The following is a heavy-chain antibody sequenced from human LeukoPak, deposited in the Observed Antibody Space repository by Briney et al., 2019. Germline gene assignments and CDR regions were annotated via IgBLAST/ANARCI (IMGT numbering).Heavy chain of an antibody. CDR1: GFIFSSYA. V-gene: IGHV3-64*01. CDR2: ISSNGGST. CDR3: ARGTSGTEGRYFDY. D-gene: IGHD1-26*01. Sequence: GGSLRLSCAASGFIFSSYAMHWVRQAPGKGLEYVSAISSNGGSTYYANSVKGRFTISGDNSKNTLYLQMGSLRAEDMAVYYCARGTSGTEGRYFDYWGQGTLVTVSS. J-gene: IGHJ4*02.